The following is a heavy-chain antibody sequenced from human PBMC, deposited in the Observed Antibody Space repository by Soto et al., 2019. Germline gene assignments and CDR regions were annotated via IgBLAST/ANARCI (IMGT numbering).Heavy chain of an antibody. CDR1: GGSISSYH. J-gene: IGHJ6*02. CDR3: ARRGFYGMDV. Sequence: QVQLQESGPGLVKPSETLSLTCTVSGGSISSYHWSWIRQPPGKGLEWIGYIYYSGSTNYNPSLKSRVTISVDTSKNQFSLKLSSVTAADTAVYYCARRGFYGMDVWGQGTTVTVSS. D-gene: IGHD3-10*01. V-gene: IGHV4-59*01. CDR2: IYYSGST.